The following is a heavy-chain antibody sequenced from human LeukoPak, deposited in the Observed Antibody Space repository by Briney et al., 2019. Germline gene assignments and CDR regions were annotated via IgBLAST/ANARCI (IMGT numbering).Heavy chain of an antibody. V-gene: IGHV3-23*01. D-gene: IGHD6-13*01. J-gene: IGHJ1*01. CDR2: ISASGAGT. CDR1: GFTFSSCA. CDR3: AKVEQQLRYFQH. Sequence: GGSLRLSCAASGFTFSSCAMSWVRQAPGKGLEWVSAISASGAGTYYADSVKGRFTISRDTSKNTLYLQMNSLRAEDTAVYYCAKVEQQLRYFQHWGQGTLVTVSS.